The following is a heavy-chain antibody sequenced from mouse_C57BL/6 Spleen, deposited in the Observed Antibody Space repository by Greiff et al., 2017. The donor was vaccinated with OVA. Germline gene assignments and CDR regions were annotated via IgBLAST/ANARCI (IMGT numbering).Heavy chain of an antibody. CDR3: ARGDYDGGFDY. Sequence: VQLQQPGAELVRPGSSVKLSCKASGYTFTSYWMHWVKQRPIQGLEWIGNIDPSDSGTHYNQKFKDKATLTVDKSSSTAYMQLSSLTSEASAVYYCARGDYDGGFDYWGQGTTLTVSS. CDR2: IDPSDSGT. CDR1: GYTFTSYW. V-gene: IGHV1-52*01. D-gene: IGHD2-4*01. J-gene: IGHJ2*01.